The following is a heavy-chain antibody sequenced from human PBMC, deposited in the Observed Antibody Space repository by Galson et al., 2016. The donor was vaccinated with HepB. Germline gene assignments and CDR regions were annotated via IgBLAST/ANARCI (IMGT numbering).Heavy chain of an antibody. V-gene: IGHV3-21*04. CDR2: ISSSSSYI. Sequence: SLRLSCAASGFTFSSYSMNWVRQAPGKGLEWVSSISSSSSYIYYADSVKGRFTISRDNAKNSLCLQMNSLRAEDTAVYYCTRVLQWFGERWFDPWGQGTLVTVSS. J-gene: IGHJ5*02. D-gene: IGHD3-10*01. CDR1: GFTFSSYS. CDR3: TRVLQWFGERWFDP.